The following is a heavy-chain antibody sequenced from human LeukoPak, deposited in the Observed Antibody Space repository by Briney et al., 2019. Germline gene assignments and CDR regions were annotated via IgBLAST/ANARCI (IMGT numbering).Heavy chain of an antibody. D-gene: IGHD5-12*01. Sequence: SGGSLRLSCVASGFTFSSNGMHWVRQAPGKGLEWVTFIQYDGSKKYYADSVKGRFTISRDNSKNTLYLQMGSLRAEDMAVYYCARDALVATAYYYYYYMDVWGKGTTVTVSS. CDR3: ARDALVATAYYYYYYMDV. J-gene: IGHJ6*03. CDR2: IQYDGSKK. V-gene: IGHV3-30*02. CDR1: GFTFSSNG.